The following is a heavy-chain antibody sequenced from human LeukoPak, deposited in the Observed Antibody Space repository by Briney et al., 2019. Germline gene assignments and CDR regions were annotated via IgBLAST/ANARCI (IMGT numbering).Heavy chain of an antibody. CDR2: IIPIFGTA. CDR1: GGTFSSYA. CDR3: ARFSSSSEIDYYYYYMDV. V-gene: IGHV1-69*01. J-gene: IGHJ6*03. Sequence: ASVKVSCKASGGTFSSYAISWVRQAPGQGLEWMGGIIPIFGTANYAQKFQGRVTITADESTSTAYMELSSLRSEDTAVYYCARFSSSSEIDYYYYYMDVWGKGTTVTVSS. D-gene: IGHD6-6*01.